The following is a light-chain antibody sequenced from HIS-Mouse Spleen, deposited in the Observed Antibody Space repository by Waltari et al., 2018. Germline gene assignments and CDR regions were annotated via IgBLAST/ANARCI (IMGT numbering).Light chain of an antibody. CDR3: QQYGSSPPYT. Sequence: EIVLTQFPGTLSLSPGERATLSCRASQSVSSSYLAWYQQKPGQAPRLLIYGASSRATGIPDRFSGSGSGIDFTLTISRLEPEDFAVYYCQQYGSSPPYTFGQGTKLEIK. J-gene: IGKJ2*01. V-gene: IGKV3-20*01. CDR2: GAS. CDR1: QSVSSSY.